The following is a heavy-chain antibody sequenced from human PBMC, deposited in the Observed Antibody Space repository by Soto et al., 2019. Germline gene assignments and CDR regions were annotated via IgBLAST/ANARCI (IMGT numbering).Heavy chain of an antibody. J-gene: IGHJ4*02. CDR1: GGSISTSNW. CDR2: VYHSGST. D-gene: IGHD1-1*01. CDR3: ARTSTSGTGFDY. V-gene: IGHV4-4*02. Sequence: QVQLQESGPGLVKPSGTLSLTCAVSGGSISTSNWWSWVRQPPGKGLEWIGEVYHSGSTNYNPSCERGGAMSVDESKDEFSLKLKAVAGGGTGRYYCARTSTSGTGFDYWGQGSLVSGSS.